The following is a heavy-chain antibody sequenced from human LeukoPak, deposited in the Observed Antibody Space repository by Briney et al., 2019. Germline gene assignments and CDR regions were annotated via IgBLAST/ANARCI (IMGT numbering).Heavy chain of an antibody. D-gene: IGHD3-22*01. J-gene: IGHJ4*02. CDR2: IYYSGST. Sequence: GSLRLSCAASGFTFSSYAMSWIRQPPGKGLEWIGYIYYSGSTNYNPSLKSRVTISVDTSKNQFSLKLSSVTAADTAVYYCARERYDSSGYYYGYFDYWGQGTLVTVSS. CDR1: GFTFSSYA. CDR3: ARERYDSSGYYYGYFDY. V-gene: IGHV4-59*01.